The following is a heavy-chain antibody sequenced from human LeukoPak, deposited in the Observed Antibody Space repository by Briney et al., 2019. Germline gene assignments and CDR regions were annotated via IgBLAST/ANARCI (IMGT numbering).Heavy chain of an antibody. CDR2: FIPMLGTA. D-gene: IGHD3-3*01. CDR3: AGIPVFGVVLHQEPV. CDR1: GGTFSDYA. Sequence: SVKVSCKASGGTFSDYALNWVRQAPGQGLEWMGVFIPMLGTANSTQKFQGRVTITADISTNTVYMELSSLRSEDTAVYFCAGIPVFGVVLHQEPVWGKGTTVTVSS. J-gene: IGHJ6*04. V-gene: IGHV1-69*10.